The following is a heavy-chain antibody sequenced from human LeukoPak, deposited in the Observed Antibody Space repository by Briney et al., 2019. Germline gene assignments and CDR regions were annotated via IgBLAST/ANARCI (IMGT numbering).Heavy chain of an antibody. V-gene: IGHV1-2*02. Sequence: ASVKVSCKTSGYTFTGYYIHWMRQAPGQGLEWMGWINPNSGDTNYAQKFQDRVTMTRDTSITTAYMELSRLRFDDTAVYYCARDPITFDPWGQGTLVTVSS. D-gene: IGHD3-10*01. CDR1: GYTFTGYY. CDR2: INPNSGDT. CDR3: ARDPITFDP. J-gene: IGHJ5*02.